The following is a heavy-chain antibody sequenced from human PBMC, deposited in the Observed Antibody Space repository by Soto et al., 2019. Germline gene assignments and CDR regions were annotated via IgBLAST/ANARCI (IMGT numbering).Heavy chain of an antibody. Sequence: PSGTLSLTCTVSGGSFSTYCWSWLRQPPGKGLEWIGYIYYSGSTNYNPSLKSRVTISVDTSKNQFSLKLTSVTAADTAVYFCARNSIAAALDYWGQGTLVTVSS. CDR3: ARNSIAAALDY. CDR2: IYYSGST. CDR1: GGSFSTYC. D-gene: IGHD6-13*01. J-gene: IGHJ4*02. V-gene: IGHV4-59*01.